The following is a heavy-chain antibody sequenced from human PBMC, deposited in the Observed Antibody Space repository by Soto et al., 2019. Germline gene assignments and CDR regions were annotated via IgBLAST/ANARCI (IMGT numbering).Heavy chain of an antibody. J-gene: IGHJ4*02. Sequence: SETLSLTCTVSGGSVSTDFWTWIRQPPGKGLEWIGYSYHSGGTNSKPSLQSRVTILVDRSKNQFSLKMTSVTAADTAVYYCARLTVGAEFYFDHWGQGILVTVSS. CDR1: GGSVSTDF. D-gene: IGHD1-26*01. V-gene: IGHV4-59*02. CDR2: SYHSGGT. CDR3: ARLTVGAEFYFDH.